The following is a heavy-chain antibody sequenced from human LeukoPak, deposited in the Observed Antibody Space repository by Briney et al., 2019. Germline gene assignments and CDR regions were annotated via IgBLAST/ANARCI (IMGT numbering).Heavy chain of an antibody. CDR3: ARAAAALIFDY. J-gene: IGHJ4*02. D-gene: IGHD6-13*01. V-gene: IGHV1-2*02. CDR2: INPNSGGT. CDR1: RYTFTGYY. Sequence: ASVKVSCKASRYTFTGYYMHWVRQAPGQGLEWMGWINPNSGGTNYAQKFQGRVTMTRDTSISTAFMELSRLRSDDTAVYYCARAAAALIFDYWGQGTLVTVSS.